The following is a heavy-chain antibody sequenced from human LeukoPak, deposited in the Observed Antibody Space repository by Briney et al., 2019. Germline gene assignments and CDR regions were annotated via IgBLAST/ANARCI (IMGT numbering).Heavy chain of an antibody. CDR1: GFTVSSNY. CDR3: ARGWADAFDL. J-gene: IGHJ3*01. Sequence: GGSLRLSCAASGFTVSSNYMSWVRQAPGRGLEWVSVFYSGGNTYYADSVKGRFTISRDNSKNTLYLQMNSLRAEDTDVYYCARGWADAFDLWGQGTMVTVSS. CDR2: FYSGGNT. D-gene: IGHD6-13*01. V-gene: IGHV3-66*01.